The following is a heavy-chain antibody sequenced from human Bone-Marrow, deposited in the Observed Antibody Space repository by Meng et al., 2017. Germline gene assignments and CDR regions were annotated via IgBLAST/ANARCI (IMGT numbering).Heavy chain of an antibody. CDR3: ARDYDYVWGSYRPFDY. Sequence: ASVKVSCKASGYTFTSYAMHWVRQAPGQRLEWMGWISAYNGNTNYAQKLQGRVTMTTDTSTSTAYMELRSLRSDDTAVYYCARDYDYVWGSYRPFDYWGQGTLVTVSS. D-gene: IGHD3-16*02. CDR1: GYTFTSYA. J-gene: IGHJ4*02. CDR2: ISAYNGNT. V-gene: IGHV1-18*01.